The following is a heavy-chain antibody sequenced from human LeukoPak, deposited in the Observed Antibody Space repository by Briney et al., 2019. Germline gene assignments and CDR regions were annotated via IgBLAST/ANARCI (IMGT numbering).Heavy chain of an antibody. D-gene: IGHD3-22*01. Sequence: ASVKVSCKASGFTFDNLGVSWVRQAPGQGLEWMGWISVYNGYTKFAQKVQGRVTMTTDKSTSTVYMELRSLRSDDTAVYYCARVSTYYYDSSGYLGDAFDIWGQGTMVTVSS. CDR3: ARVSTYYYDSSGYLGDAFDI. V-gene: IGHV1-18*01. J-gene: IGHJ3*02. CDR1: GFTFDNLG. CDR2: ISVYNGYT.